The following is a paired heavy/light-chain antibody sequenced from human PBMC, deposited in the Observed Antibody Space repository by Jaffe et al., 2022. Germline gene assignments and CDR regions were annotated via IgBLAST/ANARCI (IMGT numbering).Heavy chain of an antibody. CDR3: ARGGLWGSSTRMYSNTWDFDY. CDR2: ISDTGAPI. J-gene: IGHJ4*02. V-gene: IGHV3-48*03. Sequence: EVQLVESGGGFVQPGGSLRLSCVASGFTFSRYEMNWVRQAPGKGLEWVSYISDTGAPIHYADSVKGRFTLSRDNAKNSLFLQMYSLRAEDTAIYYCARGGLWGSSTRMYSNTWDFDYWGQGTLVTVSS. D-gene: IGHD6-13*01. CDR1: GFTFSRYE.
Light chain of an antibody. CDR3: QSFDTSLSGHVV. CDR2: GGT. V-gene: IGLV1-40*01. CDR1: SSNIGAGYD. Sequence: QSVLTQPPSVSGAPGQRVTISCTGSSSNIGAGYDVHWYQHLPGAGPKLLIYGGTNRPPGVPDRFSGSKSGTSASLAITGLQAEDEADYYCQSFDTSLSGHVVFGGGTKLTVL. J-gene: IGLJ2*01.